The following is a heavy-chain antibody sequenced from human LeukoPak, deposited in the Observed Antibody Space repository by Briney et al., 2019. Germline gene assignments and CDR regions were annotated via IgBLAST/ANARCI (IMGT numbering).Heavy chain of an antibody. Sequence: GGSLRLSCAASGFTFSSYWMSWVRQAPGKGLEWVANIKQDGSEKYYVDSVKGRFTISRDNAKNSLYLQMNSLRAEDTAVYYCARGLEQLVRVYYFDYWGQGTLVTVSS. J-gene: IGHJ4*02. CDR2: IKQDGSEK. CDR1: GFTFSSYW. V-gene: IGHV3-7*01. D-gene: IGHD6-6*01. CDR3: ARGLEQLVRVYYFDY.